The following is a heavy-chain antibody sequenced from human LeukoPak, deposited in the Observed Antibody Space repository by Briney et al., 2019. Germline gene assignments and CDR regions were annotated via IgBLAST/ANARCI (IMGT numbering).Heavy chain of an antibody. Sequence: SETLSLTCTVSGGSISSYYWSWIRQPPGKGLEWIGYIYYSGSTNYNPSLKSRVTISVDTSKNQFSLKLSSVTAADTAVYYCARAKDYYDSSGYYSYYFDYWGQGTLVTVSS. V-gene: IGHV4-59*08. D-gene: IGHD3-22*01. CDR2: IYYSGST. J-gene: IGHJ4*02. CDR3: ARAKDYYDSSGYYSYYFDY. CDR1: GGSISSYY.